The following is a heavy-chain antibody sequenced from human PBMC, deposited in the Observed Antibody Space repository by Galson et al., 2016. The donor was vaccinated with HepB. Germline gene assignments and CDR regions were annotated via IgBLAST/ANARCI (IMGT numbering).Heavy chain of an antibody. CDR2: INHSGST. CDR3: TREDPQDFFDS. Sequence: ETLSLTCAVYGGSFSGYYWSWIRQPPGKGLEWIGEINHSGSTNYNPSLKSRVTISVDTSKNQFSLKLSSVTAADTAVYFCTREDPQDFFDSWGPGTLVTVSS. CDR1: GGSFSGYY. V-gene: IGHV4-34*01. J-gene: IGHJ4*02.